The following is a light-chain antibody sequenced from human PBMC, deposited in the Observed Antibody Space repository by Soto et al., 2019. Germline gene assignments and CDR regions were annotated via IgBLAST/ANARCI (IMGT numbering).Light chain of an antibody. CDR3: SSHTISSALHV. J-gene: IGLJ1*01. Sequence: QSALTQPASVSGSPGQSITISCTGTISDFVVYNYVSWYQQHPGKAPKLMIYGVSNRPSGVSNRFSGSKSGNTASLTISGLQADDEADYYCSSHTISSALHVFGAGTKLTVL. CDR1: ISDFVVYNY. V-gene: IGLV2-14*01. CDR2: GVS.